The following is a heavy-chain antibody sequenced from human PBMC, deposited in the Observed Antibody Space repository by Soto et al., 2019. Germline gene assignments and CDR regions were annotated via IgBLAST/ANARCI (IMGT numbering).Heavy chain of an antibody. CDR3: SRATISCSINNCNKGWFDP. Sequence: PSETLSLTCTVSAGSVSSNSYYWNWIRQTPGKGLEWIGYIHYSGSANYNPSLKSRVTISVDTSKNQFSLRLSFVTAADAAIYYCSRATISCSINNCNKGWFDPWGPGTLVTVSS. CDR2: IHYSGSA. J-gene: IGHJ5*02. CDR1: AGSVSSNSYY. V-gene: IGHV4-61*01. D-gene: IGHD2-2*01.